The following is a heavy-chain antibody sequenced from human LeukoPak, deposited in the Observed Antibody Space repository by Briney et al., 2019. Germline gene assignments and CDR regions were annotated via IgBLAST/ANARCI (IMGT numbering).Heavy chain of an antibody. D-gene: IGHD3-10*01. V-gene: IGHV3-30*18. CDR2: ISYDGSIK. CDR1: RFTFRNYG. J-gene: IGHJ4*02. Sequence: GGSLRLSCAASRFTFRNYGMQWVRQAPGKGLEWVALISYDGSIKYYADSVKGRFTFSRDTSKNTLFLQMNSLRPEDTAVYYCANMVFSSGSYYTSFWGQGTLVTVSS. CDR3: ANMVFSSGSYYTSF.